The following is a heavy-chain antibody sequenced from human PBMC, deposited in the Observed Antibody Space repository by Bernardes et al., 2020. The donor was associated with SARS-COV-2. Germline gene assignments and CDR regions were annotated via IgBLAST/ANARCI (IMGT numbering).Heavy chain of an antibody. CDR3: ASEMLSPLDCSGGSCYSLAY. CDR2: IWYDGSNK. J-gene: IGHJ4*02. V-gene: IGHV3-33*01. Sequence: GSLRLSCAASGFTFSSYGMHWVRQAPGKGLEWVAVIWYDGSNKYYADSVKGRFTISRDNSKNTLYLQMNSLRAEDTAVYYCASEMLSPLDCSGGSCYSLAYWGQGTLVTVSS. D-gene: IGHD2-15*01. CDR1: GFTFSSYG.